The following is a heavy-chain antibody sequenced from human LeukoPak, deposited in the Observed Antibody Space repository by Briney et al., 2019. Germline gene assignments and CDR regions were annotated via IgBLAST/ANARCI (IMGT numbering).Heavy chain of an antibody. D-gene: IGHD6-13*01. V-gene: IGHV4-39*01. Sequence: PSETLSLTCTVSGGSISSSSYYWGWIRQPPGKGLERIGSIYYSGSTYYNPSLKSRVTISVDTSKNQFSLKLSSVTAADTAVYYCARHKPGIAAAEHAFDIWGQGTMVTVSS. CDR3: ARHKPGIAAAEHAFDI. J-gene: IGHJ3*02. CDR1: GGSISSSSYY. CDR2: IYYSGST.